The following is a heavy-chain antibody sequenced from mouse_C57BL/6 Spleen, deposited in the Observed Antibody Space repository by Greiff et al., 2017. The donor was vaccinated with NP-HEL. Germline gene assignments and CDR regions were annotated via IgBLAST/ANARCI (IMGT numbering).Heavy chain of an antibody. Sequence: DVKLVESGAELVRPGASVKLSCTASGFNIKDDYMHWVKQRPEQGLEWIGWIDPENGDTEYASKFQGKATITADTSSNTAYLQLSSLTSEDTAVYYCTRGVVAKNAMDYWGQGTSVTVSS. J-gene: IGHJ4*01. D-gene: IGHD1-1*01. V-gene: IGHV14-4*01. CDR1: GFNIKDDY. CDR2: IDPENGDT. CDR3: TRGVVAKNAMDY.